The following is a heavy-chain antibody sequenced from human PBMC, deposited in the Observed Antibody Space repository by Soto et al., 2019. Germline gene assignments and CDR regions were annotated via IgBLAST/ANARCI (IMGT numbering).Heavy chain of an antibody. CDR1: GGSFTTFI. CDR2: IIPVLNVE. Sequence: QVQLVQSGPEVKKPGSSVRVSCKASGGSFTTFIVTWVRQAPGQGLGWMGRIIPVLNVEYYAQKFQGRFTITADKSTNTAYMELTSLTSEDTAVYYCATSGNPWSATPSWYGMDVWGLGTTVIVSS. J-gene: IGHJ6*02. V-gene: IGHV1-69*02. CDR3: ATSGNPWSATPSWYGMDV.